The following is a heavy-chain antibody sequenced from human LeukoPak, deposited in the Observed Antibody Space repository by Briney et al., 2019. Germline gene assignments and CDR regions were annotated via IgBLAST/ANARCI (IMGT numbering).Heavy chain of an antibody. CDR1: GFTFDDYA. D-gene: IGHD6-19*01. V-gene: IGHV3-9*01. J-gene: IGHJ3*02. Sequence: PGGSLRLSCAASGFTFDDYAMHWVRQAPGKGLEWVSGISWNSGSIGYADSVKGRFTISRDNAKNSLYLQMNSLRAEDTALYYCAKGLSIAVAFDAFAIWGQGTMVTVSS. CDR2: ISWNSGSI. CDR3: AKGLSIAVAFDAFAI.